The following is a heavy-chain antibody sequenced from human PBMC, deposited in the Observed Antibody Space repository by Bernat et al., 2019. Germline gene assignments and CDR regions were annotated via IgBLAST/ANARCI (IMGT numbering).Heavy chain of an antibody. CDR3: ASDSSSWYGVDY. Sequence: EVQLVESGGGLVQPGGSLRLSCAASGFTVSSNYMSWVRQAQGKGLEWVSGIYSGGSTYYADSVKGRFTISRDNSKNTLYLQMNSLRAEDTAVYYCASDSSSWYGVDYWGQGTLVTVSS. J-gene: IGHJ4*02. D-gene: IGHD6-13*01. V-gene: IGHV3-66*01. CDR1: GFTVSSNY. CDR2: IYSGGST.